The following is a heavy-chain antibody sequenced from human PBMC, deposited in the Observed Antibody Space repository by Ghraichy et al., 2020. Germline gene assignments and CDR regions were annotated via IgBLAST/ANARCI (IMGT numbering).Heavy chain of an antibody. J-gene: IGHJ3*02. CDR2: INPNSGGT. CDR1: GYTFTGYY. Sequence: ASVEVSCKASGYTFTGYYMHWVRQAPGQGLEWMGWINPNSGGTNYAQKFQGRVTMTRDTSISTAYMELSRLRSDDTAVYYCARVGRLWFGELLADAFDIWGQGSMVTVSS. V-gene: IGHV1-2*02. D-gene: IGHD3-10*01. CDR3: ARVGRLWFGELLADAFDI.